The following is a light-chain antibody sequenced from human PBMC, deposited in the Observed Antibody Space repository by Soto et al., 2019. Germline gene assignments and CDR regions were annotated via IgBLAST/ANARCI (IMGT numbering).Light chain of an antibody. V-gene: IGKV3D-20*01. CDR2: DTS. CDR3: QQYGSLIT. J-gene: IGKJ4*01. CDR1: QSITNNY. Sequence: DIVLTQSPATLSLSRGERATLSCGASQSITNNYLAWYQQKPGLAPRLLIYDTSKRATGILDRFSGSGSGTDFTLTISRLEPEDFAVYYCQQYGSLITFGGGTKVEIK.